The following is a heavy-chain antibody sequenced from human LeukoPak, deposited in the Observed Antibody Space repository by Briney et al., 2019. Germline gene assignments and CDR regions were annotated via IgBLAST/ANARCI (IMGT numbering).Heavy chain of an antibody. CDR3: ARGDWELLRPTYFDY. Sequence: PSETLSLTCTVSGGSISSSSYYWGWIRQPPGKGLEWIGSIYYSGSTYYNPSLKSRVTISVDTSKNQFSLKLSSVTAADTAVYYCARGDWELLRPTYFDYWGQGTLVTVSS. J-gene: IGHJ4*02. V-gene: IGHV4-39*07. CDR2: IYYSGST. CDR1: GGSISSSSYY. D-gene: IGHD2-15*01.